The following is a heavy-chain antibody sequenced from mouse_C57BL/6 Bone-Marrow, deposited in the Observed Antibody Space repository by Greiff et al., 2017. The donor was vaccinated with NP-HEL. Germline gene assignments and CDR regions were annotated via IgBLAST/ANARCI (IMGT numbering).Heavy chain of an antibody. J-gene: IGHJ4*01. CDR1: YFAFMASA. CDR3: ARSRDFYYGRNYYAMDY. Sequence: QVQLQQSGAELVRPGSSVKLSCKDSYFAFMASAMHWVKQRPGHGLEWIGSFTMYSDATEYSENFKGKATLTANTSSSPAYMELSSRTSEDSAVYYCARSRDFYYGRNYYAMDYWGQGTSVTVAS. V-gene: IGHV1-49*01. D-gene: IGHD1-1*01. CDR2: FTMYSDAT.